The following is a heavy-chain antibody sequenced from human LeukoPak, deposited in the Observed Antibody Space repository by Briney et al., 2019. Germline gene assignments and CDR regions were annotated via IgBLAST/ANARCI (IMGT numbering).Heavy chain of an antibody. D-gene: IGHD3-22*01. CDR3: ARDAGRIYYDSSGYYFDY. J-gene: IGHJ4*02. V-gene: IGHV3-48*03. Sequence: PGGSLRLSCVASGFTFSDYEMGWVRQAPGKGLEWLSYISSSGNTIYYAASVKGRFTISRDNAKNSLYLQMNRLRADDTAVYYCARDAGRIYYDSSGYYFDYWGQGTLVTVSS. CDR2: ISSSGNTI. CDR1: GFTFSDYE.